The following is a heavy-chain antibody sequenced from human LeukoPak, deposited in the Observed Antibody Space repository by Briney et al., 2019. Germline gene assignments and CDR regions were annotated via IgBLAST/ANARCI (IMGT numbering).Heavy chain of an antibody. Sequence: SGESLRLSCAASGFTFDDYAMHWVRQAPGKGLEWVSGISWNSGSIGYADSVKGRFTISRDNAKNSLYLQMNSLRAEDMALYYCAKDGRPFDLWGRGTLVTVSS. CDR3: AKDGRPFDL. CDR1: GFTFDDYA. V-gene: IGHV3-9*03. CDR2: ISWNSGSI. J-gene: IGHJ2*01.